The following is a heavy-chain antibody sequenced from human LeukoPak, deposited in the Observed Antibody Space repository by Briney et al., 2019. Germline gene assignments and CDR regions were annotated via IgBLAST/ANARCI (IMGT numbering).Heavy chain of an antibody. J-gene: IGHJ3*02. CDR2: ISAYNGNT. V-gene: IGHV1-18*01. CDR3: ARTPLMATIADI. CDR1: GYTFTSYG. D-gene: IGHD5-24*01. Sequence: ASVKVSCKASGYTFTSYGISWVRPAPGQGLEWMGWISAYNGNTNYAQKLQGRVTMTTDTSTSTAYMELRSLRSDDTAVYYCARTPLMATIADIWGQGTMVTVSS.